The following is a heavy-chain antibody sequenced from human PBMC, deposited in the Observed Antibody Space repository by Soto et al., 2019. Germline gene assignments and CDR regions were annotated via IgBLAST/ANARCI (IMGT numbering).Heavy chain of an antibody. J-gene: IGHJ6*03. D-gene: IGHD3-3*01. CDR3: ARETQYYDFWSGPPYYYYYMDV. V-gene: IGHV4-59*01. Sequence: PSETLSLTCTVSGGSISSYYWSWIRQPPGKGLEWIGYIYYSGSTNYNPSLKSRVTISVDTSKNQFSLKLSPVTAADTAVYYCARETQYYDFWSGPPYYYYYMDVWGKGTTVTVSS. CDR1: GGSISSYY. CDR2: IYYSGST.